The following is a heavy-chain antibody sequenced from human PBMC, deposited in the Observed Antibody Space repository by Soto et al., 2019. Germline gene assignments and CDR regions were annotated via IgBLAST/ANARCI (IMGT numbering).Heavy chain of an antibody. V-gene: IGHV3-33*01. CDR2: VWCDGSNK. CDR1: GFTFSSYG. J-gene: IGHJ4*02. Sequence: GRPGTLSCAASGFTFSSYGMNWVRQGPGKGLEWGAVVWCDGSNKYYADSVTGRCTISRDNSKNTLYLQMNSRRAEDTAMYYCGRDYPSQWLSYCFDYWGQGT. CDR3: GRDYPSQWLSYCFDY. D-gene: IGHD6-19*01.